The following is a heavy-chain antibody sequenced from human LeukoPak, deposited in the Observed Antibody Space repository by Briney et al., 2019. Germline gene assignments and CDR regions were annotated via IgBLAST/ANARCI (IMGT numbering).Heavy chain of an antibody. J-gene: IGHJ4*02. Sequence: GGSLRLSCAASGVSFSNHYMRWIRQAPGKGREWGANINEDGSNKWHLGSVKGRFTVSRDNARNGLYLQMNSLRVEDTAVYYCTRVIVAVPGYFDYFDFWGQGALVTVSS. CDR1: GVSFSNHY. V-gene: IGHV3-7*01. CDR3: TRVIVAVPGYFDYFDF. CDR2: INEDGSNK. D-gene: IGHD6-19*01.